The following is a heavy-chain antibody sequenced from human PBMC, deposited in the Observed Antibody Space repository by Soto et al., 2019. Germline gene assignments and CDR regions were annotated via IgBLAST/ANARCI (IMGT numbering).Heavy chain of an antibody. CDR2: ISGYNADT. J-gene: IGHJ4*02. Sequence: ASVKVSCKASGYTFTNYGITWVRQAPGQGLEWMGWISGYNADTAYAQKLQGRVTMTTDTSTSTAYMELRSLRSDDTAVYSCARTTAYETSGYYYHTYWGQGTQVTVSS. V-gene: IGHV1-18*01. CDR3: ARTTAYETSGYYYHTY. D-gene: IGHD3-22*01. CDR1: GYTFTNYG.